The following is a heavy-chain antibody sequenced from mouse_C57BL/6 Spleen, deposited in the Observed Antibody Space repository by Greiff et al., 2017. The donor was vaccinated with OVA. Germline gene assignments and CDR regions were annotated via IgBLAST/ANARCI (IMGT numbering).Heavy chain of an antibody. V-gene: IGHV1-53*01. D-gene: IGHD2-3*01. CDR2: INPSNGGT. CDR1: GYTFTSYW. Sequence: QVQLKQSGTELVKPGASVKLSCKASGYTFTSYWMHWVKQRPGQGLEWIGNINPSNGGTNYNEKFKRKATLTVDKSSSTAYMQLISLTSEDSAVYYCARSRIYDPFGYWGQGTTLTVSS. J-gene: IGHJ2*01. CDR3: ARSRIYDPFGY.